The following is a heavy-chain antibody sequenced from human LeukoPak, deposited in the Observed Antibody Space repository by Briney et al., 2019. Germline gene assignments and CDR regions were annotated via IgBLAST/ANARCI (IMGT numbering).Heavy chain of an antibody. V-gene: IGHV1-58*02. J-gene: IGHJ3*02. CDR2: IVVGSGNT. D-gene: IGHD3-3*01. CDR3: AADPHLLPDAFDI. Sequence: GTSVNVSCKASGFTFTSSAMQWVRQARGQRLEWIGWIVVGSGNTNYAQKFQERVTITRDMSTSTAYMELSSLRSEDTAVYYCAADPHLLPDAFDIWGQGTMVTVSS. CDR1: GFTFTSSA.